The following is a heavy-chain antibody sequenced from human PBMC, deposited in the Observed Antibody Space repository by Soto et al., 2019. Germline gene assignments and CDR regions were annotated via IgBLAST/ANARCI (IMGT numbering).Heavy chain of an antibody. V-gene: IGHV6-1*01. CDR3: SRGPNNDHWDGFDI. Sequence: SQTLSLTCAISGDSVSSKSAAWNWVRQSPSRGLEWLGRTYYRSKWNKDYAVSVKSRITINPDTSKNQFSLQLNSVTPEDTAVYFFSRGPNNDHWDGFDIWAQGTMVTVSS. CDR1: GDSVSSKSAA. J-gene: IGHJ3*02. D-gene: IGHD1-1*01. CDR2: TYYRSKWNK.